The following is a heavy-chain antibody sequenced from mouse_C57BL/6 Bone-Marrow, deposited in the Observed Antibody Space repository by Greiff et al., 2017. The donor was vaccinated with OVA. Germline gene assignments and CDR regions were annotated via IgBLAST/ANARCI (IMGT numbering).Heavy chain of an antibody. V-gene: IGHV5-9-1*02. CDR1: GFTFSSYA. J-gene: IGHJ2*01. CDR2: ISSGGDYI. D-gene: IGHD2-3*01. Sequence: EVKVVESGEGLVKPGGSLKLSCAASGFTFSSYAMSWVRQTPEKRLEWVAYISSGGDYIYYADTVKGRFTISRDNARNTLYLQMSSLKSEDTAMYYCTRDGYRYYFDYWGQGTTLTVSS. CDR3: TRDGYRYYFDY.